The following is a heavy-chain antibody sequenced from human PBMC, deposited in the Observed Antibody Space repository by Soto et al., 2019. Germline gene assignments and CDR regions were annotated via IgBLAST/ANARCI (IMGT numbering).Heavy chain of an antibody. V-gene: IGHV3-11*01. Sequence: GGSLRLSCAASGFTFSDYYMSWIRQAPGKGLEWVSYISSSGSTIYYADSVKGRFTISRDNAKNSLYLQMNSLRAEDMAVYYCARAPYYGSGSHGAFDIWGQGTMVTVSS. D-gene: IGHD3-10*01. CDR2: ISSSGSTI. CDR3: ARAPYYGSGSHGAFDI. CDR1: GFTFSDYY. J-gene: IGHJ3*02.